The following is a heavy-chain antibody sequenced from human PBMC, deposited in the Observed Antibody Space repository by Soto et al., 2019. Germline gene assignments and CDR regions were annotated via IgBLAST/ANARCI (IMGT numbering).Heavy chain of an antibody. D-gene: IGHD3-16*01. CDR2: LYSGGET. CDR1: GFIVRNNY. Sequence: EVQLVETGGGLIQPGGSLRLSCAASGFIVRNNYMSWVRQAPGKGLEWVSVLYSGGETYYEDSVKGRFTISRDSAKNTLYLQMTSLSDEDTAVYFCARGGANDAFDVWGQGIMVNVSS. V-gene: IGHV3-53*02. CDR3: ARGGANDAFDV. J-gene: IGHJ3*01.